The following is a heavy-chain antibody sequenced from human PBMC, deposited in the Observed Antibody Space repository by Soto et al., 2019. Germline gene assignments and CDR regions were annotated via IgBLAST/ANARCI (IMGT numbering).Heavy chain of an antibody. D-gene: IGHD5-12*01. J-gene: IGHJ4*02. CDR3: ARGDGGGYSDY. V-gene: IGHV4-59*01. Sequence: QVQLQESGPGLVKPSETLSLTCTVSGVSISSYYWSWIRQPPGKGLEWIGYIHDSGTTNSNPSLKSRVTISIDTIEHQFSLKLTSLTAADTAVYYCARGDGGGYSDYWGQGTRVTVSS. CDR1: GVSISSYY. CDR2: IHDSGTT.